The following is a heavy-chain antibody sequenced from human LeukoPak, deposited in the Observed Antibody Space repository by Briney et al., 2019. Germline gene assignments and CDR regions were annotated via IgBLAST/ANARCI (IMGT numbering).Heavy chain of an antibody. CDR3: AKDQLNRFCSGGSCSTTHDY. CDR1: GFTFSSYG. CDR2: ITGSSRST. Sequence: GGSLRLSCAASGFTFSSYGMSWVRQAPGKGLEWVSAITGSSRSTYYADSVKGRFTISRDNSKNTLYLQMNSLRAEDTAIYYCAKDQLNRFCSGGSCSTTHDYWGQGTLVTVSS. J-gene: IGHJ4*02. V-gene: IGHV3-23*01. D-gene: IGHD2-15*01.